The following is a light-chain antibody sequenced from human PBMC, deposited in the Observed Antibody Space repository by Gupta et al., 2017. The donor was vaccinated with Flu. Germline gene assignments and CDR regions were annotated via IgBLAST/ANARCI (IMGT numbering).Light chain of an antibody. V-gene: IGLV2-14*03. CDR3: KSFASNIAYV. J-gene: IGLJ1*01. CDR1: SSDVGGYDY. CDR2: GVS. Sequence: QSALTQPASVSGSLGQSVTISCTGTSSDVGGYDYVSWYQQYPGKAPKLMIYGVSHRPSGVSYRFSGSKSGNTASLTISGLQAEDEADYYCKSFASNIAYVFGTGTRVTVL.